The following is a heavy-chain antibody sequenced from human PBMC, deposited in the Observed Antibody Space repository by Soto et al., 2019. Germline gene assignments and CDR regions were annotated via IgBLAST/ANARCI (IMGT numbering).Heavy chain of an antibody. CDR1: GVTFSSYS. V-gene: IGHV3-21*01. CDR3: VRETCSTTRCYGFDC. J-gene: IGHJ4*02. Sequence: PGGSLRLSCAASGVTFSSYSMNWVRQAPGKGLEWVSSISSSSSSIYYADSVKGRFTGSRDNAKNSLYLQMNSLRAEDTAVYYCVRETCSTTRCYGFDCWGQGTLVTVSS. CDR2: ISSSSSSI. D-gene: IGHD2-2*01.